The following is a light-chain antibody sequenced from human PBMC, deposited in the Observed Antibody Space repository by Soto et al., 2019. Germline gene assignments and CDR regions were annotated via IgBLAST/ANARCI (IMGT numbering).Light chain of an antibody. V-gene: IGLV1-40*01. J-gene: IGLJ2*01. CDR2: ANN. Sequence: QSVLTQPPSVSGAPGQRVTISYTGSTSNIGAGYDVHWYQQVPGTTPKLLIYANNNRPSGVPDRFSGSKSGTSASLVITGLQAEDEADYYCQSYDNSLSGWLFGGGTKLTVL. CDR1: TSNIGAGYD. CDR3: QSYDNSLSGWL.